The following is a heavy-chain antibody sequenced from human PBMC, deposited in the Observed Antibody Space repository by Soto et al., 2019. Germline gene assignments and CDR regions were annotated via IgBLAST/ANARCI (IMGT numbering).Heavy chain of an antibody. V-gene: IGHV1-69*12. Sequence: QVQLVQSGAEVKKPGSSVKVSCKASGGTFSSYAISWVRQAPGQGLEWMGGIIPIFGTADYAQKFPGRVTIPAAESTSTAYMGLGGLRSEGPAGYYWARYPTDYYYYGTDVWGQGTTVTVAS. CDR3: ARYPTDYYYYGTDV. J-gene: IGHJ6*02. CDR2: IIPIFGTA. CDR1: GGTFSSYA.